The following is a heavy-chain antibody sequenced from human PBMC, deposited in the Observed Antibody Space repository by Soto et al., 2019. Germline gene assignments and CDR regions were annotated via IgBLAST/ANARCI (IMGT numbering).Heavy chain of an antibody. CDR1: GFTFSSYS. CDR3: ARTIVVVPAAQTSGNYYYGMDV. CDR2: ISSSSSYI. Sequence: PGGSLRLSCAASGFTFSSYSMNWVRQAPGKGLEWVSSISSSSSYIYYADSVKGRFTISRDNAKNSLYLQMNSLRAEDTAVYYCARTIVVVPAAQTSGNYYYGMDVWGQGTTVTVSS. J-gene: IGHJ6*02. D-gene: IGHD2-2*01. V-gene: IGHV3-21*01.